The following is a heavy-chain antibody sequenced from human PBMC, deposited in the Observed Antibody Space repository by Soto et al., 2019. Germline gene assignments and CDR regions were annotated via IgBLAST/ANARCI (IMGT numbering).Heavy chain of an antibody. CDR3: ARERMYAIFGYYYYSMDV. J-gene: IGHJ6*02. CDR1: GGTFSSYA. CDR2: IIPIFGTA. Sequence: QVQLVQSGAEVKKPGSSVMVSCKASGGTFSSYAISWVRQAPGQGLEWMGGIIPIFGTANYAQKFQGRVTITSDESTSTAYMELSSLRSEDTTLYYCARERMYAIFGYYYYSMDVWGQGTTVTVSS. V-gene: IGHV1-69*01. D-gene: IGHD2-8*01.